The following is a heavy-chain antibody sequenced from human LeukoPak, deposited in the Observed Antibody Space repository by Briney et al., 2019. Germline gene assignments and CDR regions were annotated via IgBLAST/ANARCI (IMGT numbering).Heavy chain of an antibody. CDR3: ASGGDYYGSGSLFDP. J-gene: IGHJ5*02. V-gene: IGHV1-46*01. CDR1: GYTFTSYY. D-gene: IGHD3-10*01. CDR2: INPSGGST. Sequence: ASVKVSCKASGYTFTSYYMHWVRQAPGQGLEWMGIINPSGGSTSYAQKFQGRVTTTRDTSTSTVYMELSSLRSEDTAVYYCASGGDYYGSGSLFDPWGQGTLVTVSS.